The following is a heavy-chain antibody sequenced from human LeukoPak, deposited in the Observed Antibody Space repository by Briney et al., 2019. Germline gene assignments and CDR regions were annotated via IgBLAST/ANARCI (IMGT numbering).Heavy chain of an antibody. CDR3: ARDKSLYSSSWYVNWFDP. CDR2: TYYRSKWYN. D-gene: IGHD6-13*01. J-gene: IGHJ5*02. Sequence: SQTLSLTCAISGDSVSSNSDAWNWIRQSPSRGLEWLGRTYYRSKWYNDYAVSVKSRITINPDTSKNQFSLQLNSVTPEDTAVYYCARDKSLYSSSWYVNWFDPWGQGTLVTVSS. CDR1: GDSVSSNSDA. V-gene: IGHV6-1*01.